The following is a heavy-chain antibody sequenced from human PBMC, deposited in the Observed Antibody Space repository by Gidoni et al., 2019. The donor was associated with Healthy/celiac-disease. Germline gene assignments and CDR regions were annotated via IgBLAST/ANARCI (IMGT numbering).Heavy chain of an antibody. D-gene: IGHD3-3*01. J-gene: IGHJ5*02. CDR1: GGSISRYY. Sequence: QVQLQESGPGLVKPSETLSLTCTVSGGSISRYYWSWIRQPPGKGLEWIGYIYYSGSTNYNPSLKSRVTISVDTSKNQFSLKLSSVTDADTAVYYCARTYYDFWSGYSNWFDPWGQGTLVTVSA. V-gene: IGHV4-59*08. CDR3: ARTYYDFWSGYSNWFDP. CDR2: IYYSGST.